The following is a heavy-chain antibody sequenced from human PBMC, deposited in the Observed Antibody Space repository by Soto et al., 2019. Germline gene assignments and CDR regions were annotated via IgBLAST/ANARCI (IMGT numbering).Heavy chain of an antibody. V-gene: IGHV4-30-4*08. CDR3: AKMPGWYHNFDY. J-gene: IGHJ4*02. CDR1: GGSIISGDYY. Sequence: PSETLSLTCTVSGGSIISGDYYWSWIRQPPGKGLEWIGYIYYSGDTSYNPSLKSRVTISVDTSKNQFSLKLTSVTAADTAVYYCAKMPGWYHNFDYWGQGTLVTVS. D-gene: IGHD2-2*01. CDR2: IYYSGDT.